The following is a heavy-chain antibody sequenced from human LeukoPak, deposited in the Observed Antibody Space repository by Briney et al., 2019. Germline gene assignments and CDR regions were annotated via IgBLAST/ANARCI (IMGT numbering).Heavy chain of an antibody. V-gene: IGHV1-2*02. D-gene: IGHD2-2*02. CDR3: ASDWGLSQLEYCSNTNCYMGAFDI. Sequence: ASVKVSCKASGYTFTGYYMHWVRRAAGQGLEWMGWINPNSGGTNYAQKFQGRVTMTRDTSISTAYMELSRLRSDDTAVYYCASDWGLSQLEYCSNTNCYMGAFDIWGQGTMVTVSS. J-gene: IGHJ3*02. CDR2: INPNSGGT. CDR1: GYTFTGYY.